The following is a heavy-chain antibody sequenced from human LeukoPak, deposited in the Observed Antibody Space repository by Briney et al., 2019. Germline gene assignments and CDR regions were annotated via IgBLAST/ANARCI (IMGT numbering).Heavy chain of an antibody. D-gene: IGHD2-21*02. CDR1: GFTFSSYS. CDR3: ARDLGYCGGYCYSKHPLD. J-gene: IGHJ4*02. CDR2: ISSSSSYI. Sequence: GGSLRLSCAASGFTFSSYSMNWVRQAPGKGLEWVSSISSSSSYIYYADSVKGRFTISRDNAKNSLYLQMNSLRAEDTAVYYCARDLGYCGGYCYSKHPLDWGQGTLVTVSS. V-gene: IGHV3-21*01.